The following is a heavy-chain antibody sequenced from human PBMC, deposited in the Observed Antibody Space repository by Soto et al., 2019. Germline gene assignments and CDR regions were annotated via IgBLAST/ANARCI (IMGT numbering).Heavy chain of an antibody. V-gene: IGHV3-11*01. Sequence: GGSLRLSCAASGFTFSDYYMSWIRQAPGKGLEWVSYISSSGSTIYYADSVKGRFTISRDNAKNSLYLQMNSLRAEDTAVYYCARALEWQGTNWFDPWGQGTLVTVSS. J-gene: IGHJ5*02. D-gene: IGHD3-3*01. CDR2: ISSSGSTI. CDR1: GFTFSDYY. CDR3: ARALEWQGTNWFDP.